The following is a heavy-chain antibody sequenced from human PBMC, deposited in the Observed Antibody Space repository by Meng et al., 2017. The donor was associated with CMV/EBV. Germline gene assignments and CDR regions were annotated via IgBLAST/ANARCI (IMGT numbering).Heavy chain of an antibody. J-gene: IGHJ4*02. V-gene: IGHV3-23*01. CDR1: GFTFSSYA. CDR2: ISGSGGST. D-gene: IGHD6-13*01. CDR3: ARARVYSSSWYGGFDY. Sequence: GESLKISCAASGFTFSSYAMSWVRQAPGKGLEWVSAISGSGGSTYYADSVKGRFTISRDNSKNTLYLQMNSLRAEDTAVYYCARARVYSSSWYGGFDYWGQGTLVTVSS.